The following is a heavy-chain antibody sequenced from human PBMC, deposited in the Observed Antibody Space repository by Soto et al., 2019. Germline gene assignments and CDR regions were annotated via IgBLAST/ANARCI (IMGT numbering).Heavy chain of an antibody. CDR1: GFTFSSYS. Sequence: EVQLVESGGGLVQPGGSLRLSCAASGFTFSSYSMNWVRQAPGKGLEWVSYISSSSSTIYYADSVKGRFTISRDNAKNSRYLHMNSLRAEDTAVYYCARDVGLDYGDYPYDCDYWGQGTLVTVSS. D-gene: IGHD4-17*01. CDR2: ISSSSSTI. V-gene: IGHV3-48*01. CDR3: ARDVGLDYGDYPYDCDY. J-gene: IGHJ4*02.